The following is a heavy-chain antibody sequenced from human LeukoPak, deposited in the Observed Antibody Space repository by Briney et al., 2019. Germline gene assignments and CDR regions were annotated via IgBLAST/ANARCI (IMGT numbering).Heavy chain of an antibody. D-gene: IGHD3-9*01. CDR2: INPNSGGK. CDR3: ARGGLFDWFPTLLDY. J-gene: IGHJ4*02. V-gene: IGHV1-2*02. CDR1: GYTFAGYD. Sequence: ASVKVSCKSSGYTFAGYDMHWVRQAPGRGLEWMGWINPNSGGKNYAQKFQGRVTMTRDTAISTAYLELSRLRSDDTAVYYCARGGLFDWFPTLLDYWGQGTLVTVSS.